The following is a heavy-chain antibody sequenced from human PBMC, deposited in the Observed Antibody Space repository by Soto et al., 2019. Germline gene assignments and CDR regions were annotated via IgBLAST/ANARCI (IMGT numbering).Heavy chain of an antibody. J-gene: IGHJ4*02. CDR2: ISYDGSNK. Sequence: GGSLRLSXAASGFTFSSYAMHWVRQAPGKGLEWVAVISYDGSNKYYADSVKGRFTISRDNSKNTLYLQMNSLRAEDTAVYYCARGGYYYDSSGPFDYWGQGTLVTVSS. V-gene: IGHV3-30-3*01. D-gene: IGHD3-22*01. CDR3: ARGGYYYDSSGPFDY. CDR1: GFTFSSYA.